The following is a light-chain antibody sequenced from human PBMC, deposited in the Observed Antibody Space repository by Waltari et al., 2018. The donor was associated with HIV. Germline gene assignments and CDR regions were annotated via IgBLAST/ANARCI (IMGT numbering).Light chain of an antibody. Sequence: IKMTQSPSSLSASVGDSVAITCRASQNINTHLNWYQVKPGEAPKLLIFGASSWASGVPERFSGNESATDFTLTVSSLQPEDVATYFCQQNYSLAHTFGRGTRLDIK. CDR2: GAS. CDR3: QQNYSLAHT. CDR1: QNINTH. J-gene: IGKJ5*01. V-gene: IGKV1-39*01.